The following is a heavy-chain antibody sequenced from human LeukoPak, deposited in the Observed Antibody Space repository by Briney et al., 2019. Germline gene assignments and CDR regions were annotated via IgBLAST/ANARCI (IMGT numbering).Heavy chain of an antibody. CDR3: ARWAGTGDFDY. CDR2: IYYSGST. CDR1: GDSINGYL. D-gene: IGHD3-10*01. V-gene: IGHV4-59*01. Sequence: SETLSLSCTVSGDSINGYLWSWVRQPAGKGLEWIGYIYYSGSTNYNPSLKSRVTISVDTSKNHFSLKLSSVTAADTAVYYCARWAGTGDFDYWGQGTLVTVSS. J-gene: IGHJ4*02.